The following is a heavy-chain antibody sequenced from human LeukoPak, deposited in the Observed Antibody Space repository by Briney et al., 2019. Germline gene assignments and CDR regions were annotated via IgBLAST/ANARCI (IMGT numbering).Heavy chain of an antibody. D-gene: IGHD3-10*01. CDR2: INPSGGST. J-gene: IGHJ6*03. V-gene: IGHV1-46*01. CDR3: ARESQRYYYGSGSNYMDV. CDR1: GYTFTSYY. Sequence: ASVKVSCKASGYTFTSYYMHWVRQAPGQGLEWMGIINPSGGSTSYAQKFQGRVTITADESTSTAHMELSSLRSEDTAVYYCARESQRYYYGSGSNYMDVWGKGTTVTISS.